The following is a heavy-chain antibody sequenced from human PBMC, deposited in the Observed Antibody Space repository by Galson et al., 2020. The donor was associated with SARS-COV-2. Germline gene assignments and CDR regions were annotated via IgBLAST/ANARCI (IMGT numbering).Heavy chain of an antibody. CDR1: GFSFSSYW. CDR2: IKQDSSEK. CDR3: ARDGGTGGYYSLYY. J-gene: IGHJ4*02. V-gene: IGHV3-7*03. Sequence: GGSLRLSCAASGFSFSSYWMTWVRQAPGKGLEWVAYIKQDSSEKYYVDSVKGRFTISRDNAKNSLYLQMNNLRADDTAVYYCARDGGTGGYYSLYYWGQGTLVAVSS. D-gene: IGHD2-8*02.